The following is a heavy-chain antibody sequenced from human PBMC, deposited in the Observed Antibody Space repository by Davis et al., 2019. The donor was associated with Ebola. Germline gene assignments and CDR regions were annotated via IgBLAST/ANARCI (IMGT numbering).Heavy chain of an antibody. CDR1: GGSFSSYY. V-gene: IGHV4-34*01. CDR3: ARGRTYSSSWPYYYYGMDV. CDR2: ITHAGST. Sequence: PSETLSLTCAVYGGSFSSYYWNWIRQPPGKGLEWIGEITHAGSTNYNPSLKSRVTISVDTSKNQFSLKLTSVTAADTAVYYCARGRTYSSSWPYYYYGMDVWGQGTTVTVSS. J-gene: IGHJ6*02. D-gene: IGHD6-13*01.